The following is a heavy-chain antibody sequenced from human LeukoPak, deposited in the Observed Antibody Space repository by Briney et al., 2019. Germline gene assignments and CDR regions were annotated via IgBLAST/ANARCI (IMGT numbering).Heavy chain of an antibody. CDR2: IYSGGST. D-gene: IGHD6-6*01. J-gene: IGHJ4*02. Sequence: GGSLRLSCAASGFTISGNYMSWVRQAPGKGLEWVSVIYSGGSTYYADSVKGRFTISRDNSKNTLYLQMNSLRAEDTAVYYCARDGSSSFREDYWGQGTLVTVSS. V-gene: IGHV3-66*02. CDR1: GFTISGNY. CDR3: ARDGSSSFREDY.